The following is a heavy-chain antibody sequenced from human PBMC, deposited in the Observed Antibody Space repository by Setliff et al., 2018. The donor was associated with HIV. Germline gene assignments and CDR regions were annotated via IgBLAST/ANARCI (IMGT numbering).Heavy chain of an antibody. J-gene: IGHJ4*02. CDR3: ARDESRGYSGYDSGSDY. CDR1: GYTFTSYD. CDR2: INPGGGST. V-gene: IGHV1-2*04. D-gene: IGHD5-12*01. Sequence: ASVKVSCKASGYTFTSYDINWVRQAPGQGLEWMGIINPGGGSTNYAQKFQGWITMTRDTSISTAYMELSSLRSEDTAVYYCARDESRGYSGYDSGSDYWGQGTLVTVSS.